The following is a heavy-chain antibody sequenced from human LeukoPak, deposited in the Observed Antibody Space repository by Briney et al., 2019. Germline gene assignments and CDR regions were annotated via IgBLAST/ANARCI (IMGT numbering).Heavy chain of an antibody. CDR3: ASRPGFNY. Sequence: GGSLRLSCAASGFSFRSYWMTWVRQAPGKGLEWVANIKQDGSEKYYVDSVKGRFTISRDNVKNSLYLQMNSLRAEDMAVYYCASRPGFNYWGQGTLVTVSS. CDR2: IKQDGSEK. CDR1: GFSFRSYW. J-gene: IGHJ4*02. V-gene: IGHV3-7*03. D-gene: IGHD1-14*01.